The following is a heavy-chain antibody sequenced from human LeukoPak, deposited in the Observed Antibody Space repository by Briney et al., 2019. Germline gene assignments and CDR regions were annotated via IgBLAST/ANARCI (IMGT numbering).Heavy chain of an antibody. CDR3: ARGVVRFLEWLPSYYFDY. V-gene: IGHV3-48*04. Sequence: GGSLRLSCAASGFTFSSYWMSWVRQAPGKGLEWVSYISSSGSTIYYADSLKGRFTISRDNAKNSLYLQMNSLRAEDTAVYYCARGVVRFLEWLPSYYFDYWGQGTLVTVSS. D-gene: IGHD3-3*01. J-gene: IGHJ4*02. CDR1: GFTFSSYW. CDR2: ISSSGSTI.